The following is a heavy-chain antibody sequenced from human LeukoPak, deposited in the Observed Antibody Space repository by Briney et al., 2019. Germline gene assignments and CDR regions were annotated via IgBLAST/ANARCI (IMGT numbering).Heavy chain of an antibody. Sequence: GRSLRLSCAASGFTFSSYGMHWVRQAPGKGLEWVAVISYDGSNKYYPDSVTGRFTISRDNSKNTLYLQMNSLRAEDTVVYYCAKRGYNFGIDYWGQGTLVTVSS. V-gene: IGHV3-30*18. CDR2: ISYDGSNK. CDR3: AKRGYNFGIDY. CDR1: GFTFSSYG. J-gene: IGHJ4*02. D-gene: IGHD5-18*01.